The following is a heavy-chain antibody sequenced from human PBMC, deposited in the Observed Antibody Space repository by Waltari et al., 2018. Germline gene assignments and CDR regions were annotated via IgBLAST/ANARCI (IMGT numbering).Heavy chain of an antibody. V-gene: IGHV1-69*01. CDR3: ARGATIFGVGIIQGQDAFDI. Sequence: QVQLVQSGAEVKKPGSSVKVSCKASGGTFSSYAISWVRQAPGQGLDWMGGIIPSFSTANDAQKCQGRVTITADEATSTAYMELSSLRSEDTAVYYCARGATIFGVGIIQGQDAFDIWGQGTMVTVSS. D-gene: IGHD3-3*01. CDR2: IIPSFSTA. CDR1: GGTFSSYA. J-gene: IGHJ3*02.